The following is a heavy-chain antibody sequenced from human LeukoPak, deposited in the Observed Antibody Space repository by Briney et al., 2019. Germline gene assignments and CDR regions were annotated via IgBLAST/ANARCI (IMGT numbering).Heavy chain of an antibody. Sequence: GGSLRLSCAASGFNFGDKFMSWIRQAPGKGLEWLSYISSNGRTIRYADSVKGRFTISRDNANKSLYLQMNNLGAEDTAVYYCARVPGHYYYYGMDVWGQGTTVIVSS. V-gene: IGHV3-11*01. CDR1: GFNFGDKF. CDR2: ISSNGRTI. D-gene: IGHD1-26*01. J-gene: IGHJ6*02. CDR3: ARVPGHYYYYGMDV.